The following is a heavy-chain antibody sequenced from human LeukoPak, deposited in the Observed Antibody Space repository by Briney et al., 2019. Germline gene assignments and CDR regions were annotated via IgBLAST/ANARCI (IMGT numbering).Heavy chain of an antibody. CDR2: ISGSGGHT. J-gene: IGHJ6*03. Sequence: GGSLRLSCEAPRVTFSSHAMSWVRQAPGKGLQWVSLISGSGGHTYYGDSVKGRFTISRDNSKNTVYLQMSSLRAEDTAIYYCAKGGVATMRDGYNYYYYYMEVWGRGTTVTVSS. CDR1: RVTFSSHA. V-gene: IGHV3-23*01. CDR3: AKGGVATMRDGYNYYYYYMEV. D-gene: IGHD5-24*01.